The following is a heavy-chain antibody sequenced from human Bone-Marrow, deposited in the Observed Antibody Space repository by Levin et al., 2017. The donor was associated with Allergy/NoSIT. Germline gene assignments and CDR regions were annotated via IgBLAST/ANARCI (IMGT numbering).Heavy chain of an antibody. J-gene: IGHJ4*02. D-gene: IGHD6-13*01. CDR1: GGSISSGGYY. CDR3: ARVVQQLVRLPTAPLRSRALRGYFDY. V-gene: IGHV4-31*03. Sequence: SSETLSLTCTVSGGSISSGGYYWSWIRQHPGKGLEWIGYIYYSGSTYYNPSLKSRVTISVDTSKNQFSLKLSSVTAADTAVYYCARVVQQLVRLPTAPLRSRALRGYFDYWGQGTLVTVSS. CDR2: IYYSGST.